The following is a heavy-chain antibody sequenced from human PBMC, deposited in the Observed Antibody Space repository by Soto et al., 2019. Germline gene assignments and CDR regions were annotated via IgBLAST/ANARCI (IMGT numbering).Heavy chain of an antibody. D-gene: IGHD3-22*01. CDR2: ISAYNGNT. CDR1: GYTFTSYG. V-gene: IGHV1-18*01. Sequence: ASVKVSCKASGYTFTSYGISWVRQAPGQGLEWMGWISAYNGNTNYAQKLQGRVTMTTDTSTSTAYMELRSLRSDDTAVYYCARDRTHYYDGGYYYYYGMDVWGQGTTVTVSS. CDR3: ARDRTHYYDGGYYYYYGMDV. J-gene: IGHJ6*02.